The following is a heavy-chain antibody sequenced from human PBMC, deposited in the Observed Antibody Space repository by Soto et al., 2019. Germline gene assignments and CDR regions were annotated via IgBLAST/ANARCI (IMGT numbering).Heavy chain of an antibody. D-gene: IGHD6-13*01. Sequence: ASVKVSCKASGYTFTSYGISWVRQAPGQGLEWMGIINAGDGSTSYAQKFQGRVTMTRDTSTSTVYMELSSLRSEDTAVYYCARDSAAGNSNWFDPWGQGTLVTVSS. J-gene: IGHJ5*02. CDR2: INAGDGST. CDR1: GYTFTSYG. V-gene: IGHV1-46*01. CDR3: ARDSAAGNSNWFDP.